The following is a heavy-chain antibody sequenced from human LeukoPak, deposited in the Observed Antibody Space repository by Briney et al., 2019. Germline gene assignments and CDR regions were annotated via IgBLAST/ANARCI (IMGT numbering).Heavy chain of an antibody. J-gene: IGHJ4*02. CDR3: TRDRRGYYDSSGYYSRFDY. Sequence: SLRLSCTADGLTVGEDAVGGVGQARGKGLEWVGFIRSKAYGGTTEYAASVKGRFTISRDDSKSIAYLQMNSLKTEDTAVYYCTRDRRGYYDSSGYYSRFDYWGQGTLVTVSS. CDR2: IRSKAYGGTT. CDR1: GLTVGEDA. D-gene: IGHD3-22*01. V-gene: IGHV3-49*04.